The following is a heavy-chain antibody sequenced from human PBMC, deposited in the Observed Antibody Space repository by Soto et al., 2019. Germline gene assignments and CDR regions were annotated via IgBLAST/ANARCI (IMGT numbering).Heavy chain of an antibody. V-gene: IGHV1-46*03. D-gene: IGHD6-13*01. CDR1: GGSFTIYY. Sequence: GASVAVCCASCGGSFTIYYIHCVRQAPGQGLEWMGIINPSGGSTSYAQKFQGRVTMTRDTSTSTVYMELSSLRSEDTAVYYCARDPYSSSWLAYWCQGPLATVS. J-gene: IGHJ4*02. CDR3: ARDPYSSSWLAY. CDR2: INPSGGST.